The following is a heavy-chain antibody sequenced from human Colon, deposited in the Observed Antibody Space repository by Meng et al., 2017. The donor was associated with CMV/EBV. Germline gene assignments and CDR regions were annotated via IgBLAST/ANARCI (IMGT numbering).Heavy chain of an antibody. Sequence: GGSLRLSCAASGFTFSSYSMNWVRQAPGKGLEWASSISSSSSYIYYADSVKGRFTISRDNAKNSLYLQMNSLRAEDTAVYYCARDSIGNGPDAFDIWGQGTMVTVSS. CDR2: ISSSSSYI. D-gene: IGHD1-1*01. CDR1: GFTFSSYS. V-gene: IGHV3-21*01. J-gene: IGHJ3*02. CDR3: ARDSIGNGPDAFDI.